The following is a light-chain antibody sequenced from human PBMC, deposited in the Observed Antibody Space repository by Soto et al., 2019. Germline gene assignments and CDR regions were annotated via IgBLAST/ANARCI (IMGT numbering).Light chain of an antibody. CDR3: HQRSNWPPDT. Sequence: EVVLTQSPDTLSLSPGEGASLSCRASQSVHTFLAWYQQKPGQPPRLLIYGASTRAPGVPARFSGSGSGTDFTLTITSLEPEDFAVYYCHQRSNWPPDTFGQGTRLENK. J-gene: IGKJ5*01. V-gene: IGKV3-11*01. CDR2: GAS. CDR1: QSVHTF.